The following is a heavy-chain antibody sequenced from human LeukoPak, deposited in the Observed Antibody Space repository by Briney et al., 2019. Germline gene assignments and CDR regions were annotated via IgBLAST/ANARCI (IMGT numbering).Heavy chain of an antibody. J-gene: IGHJ4*02. D-gene: IGHD5-24*01. Sequence: SETLSLTCTVSGGSISSYYWNWFRQPPGKGLEWFGYIHSSGSTSYNPSLKSRVTISVDTSKNQVSLNLSSVTAADMAVYYCARALSMATGSFDQWGQGTLVTVSS. V-gene: IGHV4-59*01. CDR3: ARALSMATGSFDQ. CDR1: GGSISSYY. CDR2: IHSSGST.